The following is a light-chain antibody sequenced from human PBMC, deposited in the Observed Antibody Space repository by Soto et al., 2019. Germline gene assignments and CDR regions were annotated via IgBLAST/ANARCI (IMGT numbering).Light chain of an antibody. CDR2: DVR. J-gene: IGLJ7*01. V-gene: IGLV2-14*03. Sequence: QSALTQPASVSGSPGQSIVIPCTGTSSDVGGWDLVSWYQQQPGKAPKLMIYDVRVRPSGVSSRFSGSKAGNTASLTISGLQAADEGDYYCSSYTNTPSVNDLFGAGTQLTVL. CDR3: SSYTNTPSVNDL. CDR1: SSDVGGWDL.